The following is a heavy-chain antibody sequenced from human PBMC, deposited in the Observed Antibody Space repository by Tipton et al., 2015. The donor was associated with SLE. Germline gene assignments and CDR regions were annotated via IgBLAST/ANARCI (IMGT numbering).Heavy chain of an antibody. CDR1: GFTFSSYA. J-gene: IGHJ4*02. CDR3: ARGQGYQWYYGSGSYIGY. D-gene: IGHD3-10*01. Sequence: SLRLSCAASGFTFSSYAMHWVRQAPGKGLEWVAVISYDGSNKYYADSVKGRFTISRDNSKNTLYLQMNSLRAEDTAVYYCARGQGYQWYYGSGSYIGYWGQGTLVTVSS. CDR2: ISYDGSNK. V-gene: IGHV3-30*04.